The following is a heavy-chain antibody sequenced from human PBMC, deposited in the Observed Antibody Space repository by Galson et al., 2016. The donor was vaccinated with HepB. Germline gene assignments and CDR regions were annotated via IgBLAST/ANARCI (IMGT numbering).Heavy chain of an antibody. Sequence: SLRLSCAASGFTFSNYWMYWVRQAPGKGLVWVSRIKTDGSITGYADSVKGRFTISRANGKETMYLQMNSLRAEDTALHYCARGRRGAISDFFDSWGQGTLVTVSS. V-gene: IGHV3-74*01. CDR2: IKTDGSIT. J-gene: IGHJ4*02. D-gene: IGHD3-10*01. CDR1: GFTFSNYW. CDR3: ARGRRGAISDFFDS.